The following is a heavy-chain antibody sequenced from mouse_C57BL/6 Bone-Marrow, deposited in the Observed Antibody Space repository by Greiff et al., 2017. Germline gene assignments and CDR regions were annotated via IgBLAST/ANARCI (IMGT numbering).Heavy chain of an antibody. CDR1: GFSLTSYA. J-gene: IGHJ2*01. Sequence: VQLVESGPGLVAPSQSLSITCTVSGFSLTSYAISWVRQPPGKGLEWLGVIWTGGGTNYNSALKSRLSISKDNSKSQVFLKMNSLQTDDTARYYCARNVHYDYDDYFDYWGQGTTLTVSS. D-gene: IGHD2-4*01. CDR3: ARNVHYDYDDYFDY. CDR2: IWTGGGT. V-gene: IGHV2-9-1*01.